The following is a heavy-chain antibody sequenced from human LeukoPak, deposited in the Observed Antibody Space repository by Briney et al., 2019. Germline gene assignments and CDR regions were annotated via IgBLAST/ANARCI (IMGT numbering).Heavy chain of an antibody. V-gene: IGHV4-31*03. J-gene: IGHJ4*02. CDR3: ARDKGWGSGLDY. D-gene: IGHD3-10*01. Sequence: SQTLSLTCTVSGGSISSGGYYWSWIRQHPGKGLEWIGYIYYSGSTYYNPSLKSRVTMSLDTSKNQFSLKLSSVTAADTAVYYCARDKGWGSGLDYWGQGTLVTVSS. CDR2: IYYSGST. CDR1: GGSISSGGYY.